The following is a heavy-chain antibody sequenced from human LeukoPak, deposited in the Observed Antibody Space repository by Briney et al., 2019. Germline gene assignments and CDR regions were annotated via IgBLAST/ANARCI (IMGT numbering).Heavy chain of an antibody. Sequence: SETLSLTCTVSGGSISSGSYYWSWIRQPAGKGLEWVGRIYTSGSTNYNPSLKSRVTISVDTSKNQFSLKLSSVTAADTAVYYCARGRYSSTYWGQGTLVTVSS. D-gene: IGHD6-13*01. CDR3: ARGRYSSTY. CDR1: GGSISSGSYY. V-gene: IGHV4-61*02. CDR2: IYTSGST. J-gene: IGHJ4*02.